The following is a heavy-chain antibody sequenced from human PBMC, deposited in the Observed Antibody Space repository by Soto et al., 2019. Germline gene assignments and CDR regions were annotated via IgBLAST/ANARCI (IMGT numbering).Heavy chain of an antibody. CDR2: IIPMFGTP. Sequence: SVKVSCKASGVTFNRQDMRWVRQPPGQGLEWMGGIIPMFGTPHYAEKFQDRVTITADESTGTAYLELSSLTSEDTAVYYCAKSEGRDGYSFDYWGPGTLVTVSS. V-gene: IGHV1-69*13. D-gene: IGHD5-12*01. CDR3: AKSEGRDGYSFDY. CDR1: GVTFNRQD. J-gene: IGHJ4*02.